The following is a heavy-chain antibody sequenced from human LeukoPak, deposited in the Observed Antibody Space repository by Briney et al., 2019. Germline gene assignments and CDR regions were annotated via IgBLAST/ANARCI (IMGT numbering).Heavy chain of an antibody. CDR2: IRRRSNRYTT. J-gene: IGHJ3*02. Sequence: GGSLRLSCAASGFPFSDYILDWVRQAPGKGLEWVGRIRRRSNRYTTENAASVKGRFIVSRDDSKNSLYLQMNNLRTEDTAVYHCTRDGGEGGNSAFDIWGQGTAVTVSS. V-gene: IGHV3-72*01. CDR3: TRDGGEGGNSAFDI. D-gene: IGHD3-16*01. CDR1: GFPFSDYI.